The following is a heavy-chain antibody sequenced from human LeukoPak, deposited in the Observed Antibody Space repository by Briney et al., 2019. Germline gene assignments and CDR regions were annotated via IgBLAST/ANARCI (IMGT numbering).Heavy chain of an antibody. J-gene: IGHJ4*02. CDR1: GFTFSSYA. D-gene: IGHD2-15*01. CDR3: ARDFCTGDSCPIDY. Sequence: GGSLRLSCAASGFTFSSYAMHWVRRAPGKGLEWLAVTSYDGSNKFYADSVKGRFTISRDNSKDTLYLQMNSLRPEDSAVYYCARDFCTGDSCPIDYWGQGTLVTVSS. V-gene: IGHV3-30*01. CDR2: TSYDGSNK.